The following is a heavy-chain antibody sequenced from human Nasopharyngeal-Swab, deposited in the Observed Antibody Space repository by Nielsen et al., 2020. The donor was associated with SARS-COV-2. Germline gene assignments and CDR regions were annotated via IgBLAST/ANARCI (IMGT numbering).Heavy chain of an antibody. V-gene: IGHV3-66*01. CDR2: IYSGGST. CDR3: SRANYYDDY. D-gene: IGHD3-22*01. Sequence: WIRQPPGKGLEWVSVIYSGGSTYYADSVKGRFTISRDNSKNTLYLQMNSLRAEDTAVYYCSRANYYDDYWGQGTLVTVSS. J-gene: IGHJ4*02.